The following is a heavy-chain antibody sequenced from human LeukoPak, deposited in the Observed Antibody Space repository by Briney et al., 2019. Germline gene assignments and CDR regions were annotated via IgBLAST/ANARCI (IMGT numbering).Heavy chain of an antibody. Sequence: PGGSLRLSCAASEFSFSDFYMSWIRQAPGKGLEWISYISRSGSTIYHADSVKGRFTISRDNAKNSLYLQMDSLRADDTAIYYCTKDASRFFVDAWGQGTLVTVSS. CDR2: ISRSGSTI. CDR3: TKDASRFFVDA. J-gene: IGHJ5*02. V-gene: IGHV3-11*04. CDR1: EFSFSDFY. D-gene: IGHD3-3*01.